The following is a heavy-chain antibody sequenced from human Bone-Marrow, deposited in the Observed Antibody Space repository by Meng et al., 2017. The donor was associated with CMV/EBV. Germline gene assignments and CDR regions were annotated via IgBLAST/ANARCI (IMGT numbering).Heavy chain of an antibody. J-gene: IGHJ4*02. Sequence: GGSLRLSCAASGFTFSSYAMHWVRQAPGKGLEWVAVISYDGSNKYYADSVKGRFTISRDKAKNLLYLEMNSLRAEDTSVYYWGRESRSRYTNSVYWGQGTRVTGSS. CDR3: GRESRSRYTNSVY. CDR1: GFTFSSYA. V-gene: IGHV3-30*04. D-gene: IGHD2-8*01. CDR2: ISYDGSNK.